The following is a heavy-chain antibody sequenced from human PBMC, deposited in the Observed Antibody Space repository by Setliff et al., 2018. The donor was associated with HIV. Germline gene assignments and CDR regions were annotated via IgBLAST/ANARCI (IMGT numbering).Heavy chain of an antibody. CDR3: ARVSITYCYSILTFYYYYIDV. J-gene: IGHJ6*03. V-gene: IGHV4-34*01. Sequence: TSETLSLTCAVYGGSFSGYHWNWIRQPPRKGLEWIGEINHSRRTNYNPSLKSRVTISVDTSKHQFSLKLRSVTAADTAMYYCARVSITYCYSILTFYYYYIDVWVKGTKVTVSS. D-gene: IGHD2-15*01. CDR2: INHSRRT. CDR1: GGSFSGYH.